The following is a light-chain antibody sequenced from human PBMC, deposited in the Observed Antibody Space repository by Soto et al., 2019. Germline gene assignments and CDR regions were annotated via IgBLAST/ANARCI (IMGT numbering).Light chain of an antibody. Sequence: EIVLTQSPGTLFLSPGDRPTLSCRASQSVSRSSLGWYQQKPGQAPRLLIYGARTRATGVPDRFSASGSGTDFSLTISRREPEDFAVYCCQQYGTSPWTFGQGTKVDIK. CDR3: QQYGTSPWT. CDR2: GAR. V-gene: IGKV3-20*01. J-gene: IGKJ1*01. CDR1: QSVSRSS.